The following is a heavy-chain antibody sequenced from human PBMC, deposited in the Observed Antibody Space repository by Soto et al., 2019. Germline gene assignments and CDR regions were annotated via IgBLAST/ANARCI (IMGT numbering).Heavy chain of an antibody. J-gene: IGHJ4*02. D-gene: IGHD4-17*01. Sequence: EVQLVECGGGVVRPGGSLRLSCAASGFTFDDYGMSWVRQAPGKGLEWVSGINWNGGSTGYADSVKGRFTISRDNAKNSLYLQMNSLRAEDTALYYCARDVKKSGAGDSSPGDYWGQGTLVTVSS. CDR3: ARDVKKSGAGDSSPGDY. CDR1: GFTFDDYG. V-gene: IGHV3-20*04. CDR2: INWNGGST.